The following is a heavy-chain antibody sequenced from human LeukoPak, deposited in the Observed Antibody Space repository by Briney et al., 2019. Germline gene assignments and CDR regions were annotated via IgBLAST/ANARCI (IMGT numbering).Heavy chain of an antibody. Sequence: ASVKVSCKGSGYTFTNYYMHWVRQAPGQGLEWMGIINPSGGSTSYAQKFQDRVTMTRDTSTSTVYMELSSLRSEDTAVYYCAKTISAGLRYFDWFYAFDIWGQGTMVTVSS. CDR3: AKTISAGLRYFDWFYAFDI. V-gene: IGHV1-46*01. CDR1: GYTFTNYY. D-gene: IGHD3-9*01. J-gene: IGHJ3*02. CDR2: INPSGGST.